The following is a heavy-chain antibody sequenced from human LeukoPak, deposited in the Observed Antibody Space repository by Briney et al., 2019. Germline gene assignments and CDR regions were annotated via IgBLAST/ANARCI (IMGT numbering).Heavy chain of an antibody. Sequence: ASVKVSCKASGYTFTSYYMHWVRQAPGQGLEWMGIINPSGGSTSYTQKLQDRVIMTRDTSTSTVYMELSSLGSKDTAVYYCARVRGGGSYFDYGGQGTLVTVSS. CDR1: GYTFTSYY. D-gene: IGHD1-26*01. CDR2: INPSGGST. V-gene: IGHV1-46*01. J-gene: IGHJ4*02. CDR3: ARVRGGGSYFDY.